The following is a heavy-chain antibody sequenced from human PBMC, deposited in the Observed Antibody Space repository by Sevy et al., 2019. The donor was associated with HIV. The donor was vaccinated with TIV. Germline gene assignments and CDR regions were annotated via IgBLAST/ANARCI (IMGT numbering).Heavy chain of an antibody. D-gene: IGHD1-26*01. CDR2: ISGSGRST. CDR3: AKDRQWDLIGFYLDY. Sequence: GGSLRISCAASGFTFGSYAMSWVRQAPGKGLEWVSTISGSGRSTYYADSVKGRFTISRDNSKNTLYLQMNSLRAEDTAVYYCAKDRQWDLIGFYLDYRGQGTLVTVSS. V-gene: IGHV3-23*01. J-gene: IGHJ4*02. CDR1: GFTFGSYA.